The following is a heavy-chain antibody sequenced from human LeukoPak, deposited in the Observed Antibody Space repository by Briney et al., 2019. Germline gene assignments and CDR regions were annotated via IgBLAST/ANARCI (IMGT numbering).Heavy chain of an antibody. CDR3: AKEIGRLGVPLYDY. CDR2: ISDNGGGP. J-gene: IGHJ4*02. D-gene: IGHD3/OR15-3a*01. CDR1: GFIFRDYA. V-gene: IGHV3-23*01. Sequence: GGSLRLSCVVSGFIFRDYAMSWVRQAPGEGLEWVAGISDNGGGPYYADSLKGRYTISRDNSKNILYLQMNSLRAEDTAVYYCAKEIGRLGVPLYDYWGRGTLVTASS.